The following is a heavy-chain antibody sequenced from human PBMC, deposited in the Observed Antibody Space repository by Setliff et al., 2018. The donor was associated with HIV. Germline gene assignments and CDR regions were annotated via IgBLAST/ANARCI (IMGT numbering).Heavy chain of an antibody. CDR3: ARVTTGLFQY. J-gene: IGHJ1*01. CDR1: GGSLSGHY. V-gene: IGHV4-34*01. Sequence: SETLSLTCAVYGGSLSGHYWNWIRQPPGKGLEWIGQVNHGGSASYNPSLESRVTISVDTSKNQFSLNLTSVTAADTAIYYCARVTTGLFQYWGQGTRVAVS. CDR2: VNHGGSA. D-gene: IGHD4-17*01.